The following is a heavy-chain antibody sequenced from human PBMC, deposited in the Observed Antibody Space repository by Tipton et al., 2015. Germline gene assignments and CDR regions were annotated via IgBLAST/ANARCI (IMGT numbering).Heavy chain of an antibody. CDR1: GGSVTSGSYY. CDR2: IYYSGST. Sequence: TLSLTCTVSGGSVTSGSYYWNWIRQPPGQGLEWIGYIYYSGSTSYNPSLKSRVTISTDTSKNQFSLKVSSVTAADTAVYYCATSIRLEWYPRVYGMDVWGQGTTVTVSS. V-gene: IGHV4-61*01. D-gene: IGHD3-3*01. J-gene: IGHJ6*02. CDR3: ATSIRLEWYPRVYGMDV.